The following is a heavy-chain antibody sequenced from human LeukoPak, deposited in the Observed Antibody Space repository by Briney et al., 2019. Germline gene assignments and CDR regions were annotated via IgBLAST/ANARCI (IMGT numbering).Heavy chain of an antibody. Sequence: QAGGSLRLSCAASGFTFSSYAMHWVRQAPGKGLEWVAVISYDGSNKYYADSVKGRFTISRDNSKNTLYLQMNSLRAEDTAVYYCARAGEYSSSWYYYFDYWGQGTLVTVSS. D-gene: IGHD6-13*01. J-gene: IGHJ4*02. CDR2: ISYDGSNK. V-gene: IGHV3-30*04. CDR3: ARAGEYSSSWYYYFDY. CDR1: GFTFSSYA.